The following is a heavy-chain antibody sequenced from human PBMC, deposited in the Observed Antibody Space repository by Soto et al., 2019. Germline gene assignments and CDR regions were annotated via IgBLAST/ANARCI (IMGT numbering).Heavy chain of an antibody. D-gene: IGHD6-13*01. CDR2: ISGSGGST. J-gene: IGHJ5*02. CDR1: GFTFSSYA. V-gene: IGHV3-23*01. CDR3: AKGTGGYSRSWSWFDP. Sequence: PGGSLRLSCAASGFTFSSYAMSWVRQAPGKGLEWVSAISGSGGSTYYADSVKGRFTISRDNSKNTLYLQMNSLRAEDTAVYYCAKGTGGYSRSWSWFDPWGQGTLVTVSS.